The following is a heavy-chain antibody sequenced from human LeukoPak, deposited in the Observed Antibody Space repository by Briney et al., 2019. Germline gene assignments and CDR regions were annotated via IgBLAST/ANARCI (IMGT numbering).Heavy chain of an antibody. Sequence: SETLSLTCAVSGGSISSGGYSWSWIRQPPGRGLEWIGYIYYSGSTYYNPSLKSRVTISVDTSKNQFSLKLSSVTAADTAVYYCARTTVTPGYYFDYWGQGTLVTVSS. D-gene: IGHD4-17*01. J-gene: IGHJ4*02. V-gene: IGHV4-30-4*07. CDR2: IYYSGST. CDR3: ARTTVTPGYYFDY. CDR1: GGSISSGGYS.